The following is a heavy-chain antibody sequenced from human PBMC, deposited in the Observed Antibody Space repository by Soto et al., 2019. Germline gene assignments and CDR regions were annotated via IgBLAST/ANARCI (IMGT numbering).Heavy chain of an antibody. J-gene: IGHJ6*02. CDR3: AKNNMTTVTGDYYYYGMDV. CDR1: GGSISSYY. Sequence: SETLSLTCTVSGGSISSYYWSWIRQPPGKGLEWIGYIYYSGSTNYNPSLKSRVTISVDTSKNQFSLKLSSVTAADTAGYYCAKNNMTTVTGDYYYYGMDVWGQGTTVPVSS. D-gene: IGHD4-4*01. CDR2: IYYSGST. V-gene: IGHV4-59*01.